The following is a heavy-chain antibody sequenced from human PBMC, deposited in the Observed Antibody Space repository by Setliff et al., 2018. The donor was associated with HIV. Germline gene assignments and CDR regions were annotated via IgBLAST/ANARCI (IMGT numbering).Heavy chain of an antibody. D-gene: IGHD3-22*01. J-gene: IGHJ3*02. CDR3: ARDAKGITMIVVAYDAFDI. V-gene: IGHV1-46*01. CDR1: GGTFSSYV. Sequence: ASVKVSCKASGGTFSSYVINWARQAPGQGLEWMGGIIPRDGSTSYAQKFQGRVTMTRDTSTSTAYMELRSLRSDDTAVYYCARDAKGITMIVVAYDAFDIWGQGTMVTVSS. CDR2: IIPRDGST.